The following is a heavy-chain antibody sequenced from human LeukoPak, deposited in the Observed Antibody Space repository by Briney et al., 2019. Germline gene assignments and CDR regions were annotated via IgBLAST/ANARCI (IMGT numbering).Heavy chain of an antibody. CDR1: GGSISSSSYY. CDR3: ARGPGSSGWCPLDY. Sequence: KPSETLSLTCTVSGGSISSSSYYWGWIRQPPGKGLEWIGSIYYSGSTYYNPSLKSRVTISVDTSKNQFSLKLSSVTAADTAVYYCARGPGSSGWCPLDYWGQGTLVTVSS. CDR2: IYYSGST. D-gene: IGHD6-19*01. J-gene: IGHJ4*02. V-gene: IGHV4-39*07.